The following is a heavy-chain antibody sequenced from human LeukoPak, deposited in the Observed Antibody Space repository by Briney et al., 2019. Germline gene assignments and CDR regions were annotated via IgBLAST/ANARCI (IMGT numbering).Heavy chain of an antibody. CDR2: IKSKTDGGTT. CDR1: GFTFSNAW. CDR3: TTGSFFFGVVIIYYFDY. Sequence: GGSLRLSCAASGFTFSNAWMSWVRQAPGKGLEWVGRIKSKTDGGTTEYAAPVKGRFTISRDDSKNTLYLQMNSLKTEDTAVYYCTTGSFFFGVVIIYYFDYWGQGTLVTVSS. V-gene: IGHV3-15*01. J-gene: IGHJ4*02. D-gene: IGHD3-3*01.